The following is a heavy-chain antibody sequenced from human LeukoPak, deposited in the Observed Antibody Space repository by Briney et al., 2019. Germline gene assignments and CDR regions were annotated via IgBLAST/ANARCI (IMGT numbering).Heavy chain of an antibody. D-gene: IGHD6-19*01. V-gene: IGHV3-23*01. J-gene: IGHJ4*02. CDR3: AGDKTTGGWYEIDY. Sequence: GGSLRLSCAAFGFPLSSYAMSWVRQAPGKGLEWVSATSSSDAGTYHADSVKGRFTISRDTSKNTVSLQMNSLRAEDTAVYYCAGDKTTGGWYEIDYWGQGTLVTVSS. CDR2: TSSSDAGT. CDR1: GFPLSSYA.